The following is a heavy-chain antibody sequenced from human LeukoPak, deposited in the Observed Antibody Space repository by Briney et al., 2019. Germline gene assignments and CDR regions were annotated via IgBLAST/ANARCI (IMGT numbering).Heavy chain of an antibody. V-gene: IGHV1-3*02. CDR3: ARDNLEGAFDI. J-gene: IGHJ3*02. CDR2: SNAGDGNT. CDR1: GYTFTNYA. Sequence: ASVKVSCKTSGYTFTNYATHWVRQAPGQRLERMGWSNAGDGNTKYSQKFQGRVTITSDTSASTAYMELSSLRSEDMAVYYCARDNLEGAFDIWGQGTMVTVSS.